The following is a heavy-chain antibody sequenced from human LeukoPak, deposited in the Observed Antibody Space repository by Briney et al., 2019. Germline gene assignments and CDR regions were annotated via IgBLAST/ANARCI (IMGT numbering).Heavy chain of an antibody. J-gene: IGHJ4*02. CDR3: ARSDYVWGSYRPHPFDY. V-gene: IGHV1-46*01. CDR2: INPSGGST. Sequence: GASVKVSRKASGYTFTSYYMHWVRQAPGQGLEWMGIINPSGGSTSYAQKFQGRVTMTRDTSTSTVYMELSSLRSEDTAVYYCARSDYVWGSYRPHPFDYWGQGTLVTVSS. CDR1: GYTFTSYY. D-gene: IGHD3-16*02.